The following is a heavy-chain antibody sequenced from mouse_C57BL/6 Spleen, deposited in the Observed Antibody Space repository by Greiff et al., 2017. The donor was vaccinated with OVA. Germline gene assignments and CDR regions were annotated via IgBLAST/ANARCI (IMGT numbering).Heavy chain of an antibody. CDR3: ARSYYGSSYHY. CDR1: GYTFTSYW. CDR2: IDPSDSET. Sequence: VQLQQPGAELVRPGSSVKLSCKASGYTFTSYWMHWVKQRPIQGLEWIGNIDPSDSETHYNQKFKDKATLTVDKSSSTAYMQLSSLTSEDSAVYYCARSYYGSSYHYWGQGTTLTVSS. D-gene: IGHD1-1*01. V-gene: IGHV1-52*01. J-gene: IGHJ2*01.